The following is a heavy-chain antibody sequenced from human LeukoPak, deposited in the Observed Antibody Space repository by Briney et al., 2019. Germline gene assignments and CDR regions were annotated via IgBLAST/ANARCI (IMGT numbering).Heavy chain of an antibody. CDR2: ISSSAKTT. CDR3: ARDSYDSSGSSDAFDI. D-gene: IGHD3-22*01. J-gene: IGHJ3*02. CDR1: GFTFSSYE. Sequence: GGSLRLSCAASGFTFSSYEMNWVRQAPGKGLEWISYISSSAKTTYYAESAKGRFTISRDNAKNSLYLQMNSLRAEDRAVYYCARDSYDSSGSSDAFDIWGQGTMVTVSS. V-gene: IGHV3-48*03.